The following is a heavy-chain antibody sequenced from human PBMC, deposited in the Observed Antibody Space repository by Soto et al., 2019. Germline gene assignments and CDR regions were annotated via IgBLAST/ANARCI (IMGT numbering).Heavy chain of an antibody. CDR3: ARAHSTVRGVINY. V-gene: IGHV3-21*01. CDR2: ISSSSSYI. Sequence: GGSLRLSCAASGFTFSSYSMNWVRQAPGKGLEWVSSISSSSSYIYYADSVKGRFTISRDNAKNSLYLQMNSLRAEDTAVYYCARAHSTVRGVINYWGQGTLVTVSP. J-gene: IGHJ4*02. D-gene: IGHD3-10*01. CDR1: GFTFSSYS.